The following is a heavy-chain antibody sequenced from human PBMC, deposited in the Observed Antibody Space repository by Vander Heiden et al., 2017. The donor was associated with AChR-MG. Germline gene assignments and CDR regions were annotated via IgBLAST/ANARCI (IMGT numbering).Heavy chain of an antibody. J-gene: IGHJ4*02. CDR3: ARSDYGDYNFDY. D-gene: IGHD4-17*01. CDR1: GPGGSIRRGNYY. V-gene: IGHV4-61*02. Sequence: QVQLQESGPGLVKPSQTLSLTCTVSGPGGSIRRGNYYWSWIRQSAGKGLEWIGRIYTSGTTTYNPSLKSRVTMSVDPSNNQFSLKVTSVTAADTAVYYCARSDYGDYNFDYWGQGNLVTVSS. CDR2: IYTSGTT.